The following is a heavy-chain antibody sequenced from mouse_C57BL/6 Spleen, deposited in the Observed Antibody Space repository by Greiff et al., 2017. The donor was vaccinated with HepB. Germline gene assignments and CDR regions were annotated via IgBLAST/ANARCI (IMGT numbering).Heavy chain of an antibody. V-gene: IGHV1-26*01. Sequence: EVQLQQSGPELVKPGASVKISCKASGYTFTDYYMNWVKQSHGKSLEWIGDINPNNGGTSYNQKFKGKATLTVDKSSSTAYMELRSLTSEDSAVYYCALDSSGPFDYWGQGTTLTVSS. D-gene: IGHD3-2*02. J-gene: IGHJ2*01. CDR3: ALDSSGPFDY. CDR1: GYTFTDYY. CDR2: INPNNGGT.